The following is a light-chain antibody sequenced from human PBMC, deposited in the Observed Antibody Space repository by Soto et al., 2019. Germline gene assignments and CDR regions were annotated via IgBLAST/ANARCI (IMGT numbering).Light chain of an antibody. J-gene: IGKJ1*01. CDR2: SAF. Sequence: EIVLTQSPGTLSLSPGERGTLSSRASESVSSNYLAWYQQKPGQAPRLLIYSAFSRATGIPDRFSGSGSGTDFTLTISRLEPEDFAVYYCQHYGSSPWTFGQGTKVEIK. CDR3: QHYGSSPWT. CDR1: ESVSSNY. V-gene: IGKV3-20*01.